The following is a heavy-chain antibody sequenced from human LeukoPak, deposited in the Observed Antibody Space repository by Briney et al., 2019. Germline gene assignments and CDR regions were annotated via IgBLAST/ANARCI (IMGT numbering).Heavy chain of an antibody. CDR3: ARDLGIADAFDI. D-gene: IGHD6-13*01. V-gene: IGHV3-53*01. J-gene: IGHJ3*02. CDR2: IYSGGSK. Sequence: GGSLRLACAASGFTFSSYSMNWVRQAPGKGLEWVSVIYSGGSKYYADSVKGRFTISRDNSKNTLYLQMNSLRAEDTAVYYCARDLGIADAFDIWGQGTMVTVSS. CDR1: GFTFSSYS.